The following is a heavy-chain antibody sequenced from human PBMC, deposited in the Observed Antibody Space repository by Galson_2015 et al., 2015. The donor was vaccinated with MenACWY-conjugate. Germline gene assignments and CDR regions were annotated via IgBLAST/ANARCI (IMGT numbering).Heavy chain of an antibody. Sequence: SVKVSCKASGGTFSSYGISWVRQAPGQGLEWMGAIIPIFGATNYAQRFQGRVTMTADESTTTACMELSSLRSEDTAVYYCARDGHSSTWNQYNWFDPWGQGTLVTVSS. V-gene: IGHV1-69*13. D-gene: IGHD6-13*01. CDR2: IIPIFGAT. CDR3: ARDGHSSTWNQYNWFDP. J-gene: IGHJ5*02. CDR1: GGTFSSYG.